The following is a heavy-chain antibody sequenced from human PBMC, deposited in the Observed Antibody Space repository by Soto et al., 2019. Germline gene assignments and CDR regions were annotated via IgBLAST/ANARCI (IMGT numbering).Heavy chain of an antibody. D-gene: IGHD3-22*01. Sequence: ASVKVSCEASGGTFSSYAISWVRQAPGQGLEWMGGIIPIFGTANYAQKFQGRVTITADESTSTAYMELSSLRSEDTAVYYCARDRVYYDSSGYLRMGFDYWGQGTLVTVSS. CDR3: ARDRVYYDSSGYLRMGFDY. V-gene: IGHV1-69*13. CDR2: IIPIFGTA. J-gene: IGHJ4*02. CDR1: GGTFSSYA.